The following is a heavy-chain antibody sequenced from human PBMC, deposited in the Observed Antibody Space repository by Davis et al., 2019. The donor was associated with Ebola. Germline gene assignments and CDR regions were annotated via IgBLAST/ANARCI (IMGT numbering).Heavy chain of an antibody. Sequence: GSLRLSCAVSGDSISSSNWWSWVRQPPGKGLEWIGEISQSGSTNYNPSLKSRVTISVDTSKNQFSLKLSSVTAADTAVYYCARDAYYDFWSGYYTDYYYGMDVWGQGTTVTVSS. CDR1: GDSISSSNW. J-gene: IGHJ6*02. CDR2: ISQSGST. V-gene: IGHV4-4*02. CDR3: ARDAYYDFWSGYYTDYYYGMDV. D-gene: IGHD3-3*01.